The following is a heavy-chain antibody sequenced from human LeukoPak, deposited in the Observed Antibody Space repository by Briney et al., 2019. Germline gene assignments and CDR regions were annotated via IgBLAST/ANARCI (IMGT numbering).Heavy chain of an antibody. J-gene: IGHJ4*02. D-gene: IGHD4-17*01. CDR3: ARVSPNTVTTLQYFDY. V-gene: IGHV3-74*01. CDR2: IYSDGSRT. Sequence: GGSLRLSCAASGFTFSSYWMHWVRQGPGKGLVWVSRIYSDGSRTTYADSVKGRFTISRDNAKNSLYLQMNSLRAEDTAVYYCARVSPNTVTTLQYFDYWGQGTLVTVSS. CDR1: GFTFSSYW.